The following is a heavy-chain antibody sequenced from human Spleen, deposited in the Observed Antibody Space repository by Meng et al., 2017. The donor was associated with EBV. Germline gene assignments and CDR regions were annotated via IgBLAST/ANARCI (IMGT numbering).Heavy chain of an antibody. V-gene: IGHV4-4*02. CDR3: VRRVTAMTTEYFDD. J-gene: IGHJ4*02. CDR1: GGSISTSNW. D-gene: IGHD4-17*01. Sequence: VQLEESGPGHVKPSGTLSLICTVSGGSISTSNWWSWVRQSPEKGLEWIGEVFRTGDTNYNPSLKSRVTISMDKSKNQFSLHLSSVTAADTAVYYCVRRVTAMTTEYFDDWGQGTLVTVSS. CDR2: VFRTGDT.